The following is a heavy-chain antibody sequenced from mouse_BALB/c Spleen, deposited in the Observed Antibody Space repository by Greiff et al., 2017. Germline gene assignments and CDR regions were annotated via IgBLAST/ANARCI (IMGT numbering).Heavy chain of an antibody. J-gene: IGHJ3*01. Sequence: QVQLQQSGAELARPGASVKLSCKASGYTFTSYWMQWVKQRPGQGLEWIGAIYPGDGDTRYTQKFKGKATLTADKSSSTAYMQLSSLASEDSAVYYCARDPWFAYWGQGTLVTVSA. V-gene: IGHV1-87*01. CDR2: IYPGDGDT. CDR1: GYTFTSYW. CDR3: ARDPWFAY.